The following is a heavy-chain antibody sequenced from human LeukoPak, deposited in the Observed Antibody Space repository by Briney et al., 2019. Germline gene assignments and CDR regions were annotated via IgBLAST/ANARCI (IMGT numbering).Heavy chain of an antibody. CDR1: GGSISSSSYY. CDR2: IYYSGST. Sequence: KASETLSLTCTVSGGSISSSSYYWGWIRQPPGKGLEWIGSIYYSGSTYYNPSLKSRVTISVDTSKNQFSLKLSSVTAADTAVYYCARLAFIVVVPAATYYFDYWGQGTLVTVSS. CDR3: ARLAFIVVVPAATYYFDY. D-gene: IGHD2-2*01. J-gene: IGHJ4*02. V-gene: IGHV4-39*01.